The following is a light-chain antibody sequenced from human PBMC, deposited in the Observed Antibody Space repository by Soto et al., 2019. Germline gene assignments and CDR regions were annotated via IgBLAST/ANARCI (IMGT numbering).Light chain of an antibody. V-gene: IGLV1-44*01. Sequence: QSALTQPPSLSGTPGQRVTISCSGSTSNIAGNTVHWYQHLPETAPKLLIYIDDQRPSGVPDRFSGSKSGTSASLAISGLQSEDEADYYCCSYAGSYTRVFGTGTKVTVL. CDR3: CSYAGSYTRV. J-gene: IGLJ1*01. CDR2: IDD. CDR1: TSNIAGNT.